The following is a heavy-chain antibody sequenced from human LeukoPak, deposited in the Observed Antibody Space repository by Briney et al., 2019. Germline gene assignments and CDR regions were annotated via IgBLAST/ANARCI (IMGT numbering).Heavy chain of an antibody. CDR3: YSVGATPYYFDY. V-gene: IGHV1-2*02. J-gene: IGHJ4*02. CDR2: INPNSGGT. Sequence: ASVKVSCKASGYTFTSYDINWVRQAPGQGLEWMGWINPNSGGTNYAQKFQGRVTMTRDTSTSTVYMELSRLRSDDTAVYYCYSVGATPYYFDYWGQGTLVTVSS. D-gene: IGHD1-26*01. CDR1: GYTFTSYD.